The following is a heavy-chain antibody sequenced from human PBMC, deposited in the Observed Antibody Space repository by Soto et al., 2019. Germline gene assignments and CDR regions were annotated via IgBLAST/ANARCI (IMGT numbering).Heavy chain of an antibody. Sequence: QVQLVQPGAEVKKPGSSVKVSCKASGGTFSSYAISWVRQAPGQGLEWMGGIIPIFGTANYAQKFQGRVTIAADESKSSGYREPGSLSSEDTVVYYCASILSVAAADNWYFARWCRGALVTVSS. CDR1: GGTFSSYA. D-gene: IGHD6-13*01. V-gene: IGHV1-69*01. J-gene: IGHJ2*01. CDR2: IIPIFGTA. CDR3: ASILSVAAADNWYFAR.